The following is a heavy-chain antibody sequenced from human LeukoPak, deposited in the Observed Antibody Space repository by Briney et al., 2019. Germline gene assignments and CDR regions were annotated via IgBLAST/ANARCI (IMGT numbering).Heavy chain of an antibody. Sequence: GGSLRLSCAASGFTVSSNHMSWVRQAPGKGLEWVSVIYSGGSTYYADSVKGRFTISRDNSKNTLYLQMNSLRAEDTAVYYCAREGYSYGYDAFDIWGQGTMVTVSS. J-gene: IGHJ3*02. D-gene: IGHD5-18*01. CDR3: AREGYSYGYDAFDI. V-gene: IGHV3-66*01. CDR2: IYSGGST. CDR1: GFTVSSNH.